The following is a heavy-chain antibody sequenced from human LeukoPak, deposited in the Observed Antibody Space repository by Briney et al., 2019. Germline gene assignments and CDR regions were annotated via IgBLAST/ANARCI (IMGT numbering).Heavy chain of an antibody. CDR1: GGSISTSNYY. Sequence: TSETLSLTCTVSGGSISTSNYYWGWIRQPPGKGLEWIGNIFYSGSTHYSPSLKSRVTISLDTSRNQFSLKLSSVTAADTAVYYCARRAKIGYCSSTSCYDHWFDPWGQGTLVTVSS. J-gene: IGHJ5*02. D-gene: IGHD2-2*01. V-gene: IGHV4-39*07. CDR2: IFYSGST. CDR3: ARRAKIGYCSSTSCYDHWFDP.